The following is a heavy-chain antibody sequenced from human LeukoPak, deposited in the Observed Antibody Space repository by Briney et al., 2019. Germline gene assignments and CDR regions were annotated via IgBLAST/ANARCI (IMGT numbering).Heavy chain of an antibody. CDR2: ISTYNGNT. D-gene: IGHD5-24*01. V-gene: IGHV1-18*01. J-gene: IGHJ3*02. CDR3: ARGKIEMGAFDI. Sequence: ASVKVSCKASGYAFTSYGISWVRQAPGQGLEWMGWISTYNGNTNYAQKLQGRVTMTTDTSTSTAYMELRSLRSDDTAVYYCARGKIEMGAFDIWGQGTMVTVSS. CDR1: GYAFTSYG.